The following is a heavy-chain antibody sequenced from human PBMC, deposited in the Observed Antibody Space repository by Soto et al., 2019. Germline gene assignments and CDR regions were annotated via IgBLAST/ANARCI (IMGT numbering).Heavy chain of an antibody. CDR3: ARIRGYSSGWYVPYDPYYYYYGMDV. CDR1: GFSLSTSGMC. J-gene: IGHJ6*02. CDR2: IDWDDDK. Sequence: ESGPTLVNPTQTLTLTCTFSGFSLSTSGMCVSWIRQPPGKALEWLALIDWDDDKYYSTSLKTRLTISKDTSKNQVVLTMTNMDPVDTATYYCARIRGYSSGWYVPYDPYYYYYGMDVWGQGTTVTVSS. V-gene: IGHV2-70*01. D-gene: IGHD6-19*01.